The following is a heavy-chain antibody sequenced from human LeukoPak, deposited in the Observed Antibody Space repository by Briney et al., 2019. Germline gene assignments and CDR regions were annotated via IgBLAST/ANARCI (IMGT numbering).Heavy chain of an antibody. J-gene: IGHJ4*02. V-gene: IGHV3-21*01. CDR1: GFTFTSYT. CDR2: ISSSSLI. D-gene: IGHD3-10*01. CDR3: ARDGSTMVRGARDY. Sequence: PGESLRLSCAASGFTFTSYTMSWVRQAPGKGLEWVSSISSSSLIYYADSMKGRFTISRDNAKNSLYLQMNSLRAEDTAVYYCARDGSTMVRGARDYWGQGTLVTVSS.